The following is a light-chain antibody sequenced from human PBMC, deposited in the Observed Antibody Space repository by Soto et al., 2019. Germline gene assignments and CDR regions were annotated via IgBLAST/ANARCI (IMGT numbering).Light chain of an antibody. CDR1: QSVSSSY. V-gene: IGKV3-20*01. J-gene: IGKJ2*01. CDR3: KRYASSPHT. Sequence: EIVLTQSPGTLSLSPGERATLSCRASQSVSSSYLAWFQQKPGQAPRLLIYGASSRATGIPDRFSGSGSGTDSTLTISRLEPEDFAVFYCKRYASSPHTFGQGTKLEIK. CDR2: GAS.